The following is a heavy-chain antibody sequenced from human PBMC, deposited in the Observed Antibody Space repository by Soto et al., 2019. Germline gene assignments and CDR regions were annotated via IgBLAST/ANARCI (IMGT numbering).Heavy chain of an antibody. CDR3: AKARTTVTTKFGYYYGMDV. CDR1: GFTFSSYG. V-gene: IGHV3-30*18. D-gene: IGHD4-17*01. J-gene: IGHJ6*02. Sequence: GGSLRLSCAASGFTFSSYGMHWVRQAPGKGLEWVAVISYDGSNKYYADSVKGRFTISRDNSKNTLYLQMNSLRAEDTAVYYCAKARTTVTTKFGYYYGMDVWGQGTTVTVSS. CDR2: ISYDGSNK.